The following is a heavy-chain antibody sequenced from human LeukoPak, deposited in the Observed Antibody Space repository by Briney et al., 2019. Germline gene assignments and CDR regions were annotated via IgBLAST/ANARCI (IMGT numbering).Heavy chain of an antibody. D-gene: IGHD6-19*01. CDR1: GGSISSYY. J-gene: IGHJ6*02. CDR3: ARLTKPVAGSGMDV. V-gene: IGHV4-59*08. Sequence: SETLSLTRTVSGGSISSYYWSWIRQPPGKGLEWIGYIYYSGSTNYNPSLKSRVTISVDTSKNQFSLKLGSVTAADTAVYYCARLTKPVAGSGMDVWGQGTTVTVSS. CDR2: IYYSGST.